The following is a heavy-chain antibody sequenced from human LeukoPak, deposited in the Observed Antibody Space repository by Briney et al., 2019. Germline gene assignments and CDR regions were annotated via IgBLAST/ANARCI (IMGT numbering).Heavy chain of an antibody. V-gene: IGHV3-48*03. Sequence: SGGSLRLSRAASGFTFSSYEMNWVRQAPGKGLEWVSYISSGSTIYDADSVKGRFTISRDNAKNSLYLQMNSLRAEDTAVYYCARESIAVAGAPFDYWGQRTLVTVSS. CDR3: ARESIAVAGAPFDY. CDR1: GFTFSSYE. D-gene: IGHD6-19*01. J-gene: IGHJ4*02. CDR2: ISSGSTI.